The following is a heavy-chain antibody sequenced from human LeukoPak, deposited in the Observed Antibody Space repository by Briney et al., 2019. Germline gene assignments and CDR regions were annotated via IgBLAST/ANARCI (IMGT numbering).Heavy chain of an antibody. J-gene: IGHJ4*02. V-gene: IGHV4-61*09. CDR1: GGSISSGSYY. CDR3: ARENKNSGPSDY. CDR2: VYTSGST. Sequence: PSETLSLTCTVSGGSISSGSYYWSWIRQPAGKGLEWIGHVYTSGSTNYNPSLKSRVTISVDTSKNQFSLMLRSVTAADTAVYYCARENKNSGPSDYWGQGTLVTVSS. D-gene: IGHD5-12*01.